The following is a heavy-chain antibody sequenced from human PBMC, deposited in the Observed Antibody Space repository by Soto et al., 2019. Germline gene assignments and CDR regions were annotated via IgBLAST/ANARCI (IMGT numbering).Heavy chain of an antibody. D-gene: IGHD2-2*01. J-gene: IGHJ6*03. CDR1: GGSISSYY. CDR3: ARVFSYQLPIQAYYYMDV. V-gene: IGHV4-59*01. CDR2: IYYSGST. Sequence: SETLSLTCTVSGGSISSYYWSWIRQPPGKGLEWIGYIYYSGSTNYNPSLKSRVTISVDTSKNQFSLKLSSVTAADTAVYYCARVFSYQLPIQAYYYMDVWGKGTTVTVSS.